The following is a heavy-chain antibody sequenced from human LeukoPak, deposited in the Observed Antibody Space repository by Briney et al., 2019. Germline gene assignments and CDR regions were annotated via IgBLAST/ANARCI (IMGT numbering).Heavy chain of an antibody. V-gene: IGHV3-7*01. CDR1: GFTFSAYW. CDR2: IKQDGSEK. CDR3: ARGGFGYVYFDY. J-gene: IGHJ4*02. D-gene: IGHD3-16*01. Sequence: PGGSLRLSCVASGFTFSAYWMSWVRQAPGKGLEWVAHIKQDGSEKYSVDSVKGRFTISRDNAKNSLYLQLKSLRAEDTAVYYCARGGFGYVYFDYWGQGTLVTVSS.